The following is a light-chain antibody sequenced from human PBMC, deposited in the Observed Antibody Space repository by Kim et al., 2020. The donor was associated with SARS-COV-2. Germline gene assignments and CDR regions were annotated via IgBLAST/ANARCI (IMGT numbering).Light chain of an antibody. CDR1: QSVSSY. CDR3: QQRSNWPG. J-gene: IGKJ5*01. V-gene: IGKV3-11*01. CDR2: DAS. Sequence: SLSPGERATLSCRARQSVSSYLAWYQQKPGQAPRLLIYDASNRATGIPARFSGSGSGTDFTLTISSLEPEDFAVYYCQQRSNWPGFGQGTRLEIK.